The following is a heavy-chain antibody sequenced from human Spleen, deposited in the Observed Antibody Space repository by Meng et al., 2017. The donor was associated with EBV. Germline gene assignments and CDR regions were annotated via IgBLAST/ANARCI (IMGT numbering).Heavy chain of an antibody. D-gene: IGHD2-2*01. CDR3: ARDCSSTSCSVDY. J-gene: IGHJ4*02. CDR1: GSTSTGYY. CDR2: INPNSGGT. Sequence: VPLWQSGAEVRKPGALVKVACKASGSTSTGYYMHWVRQAPGQGLEWMGRINPNSGGTNYAQKFQGRVTMTRDTSISTAYMELSRLRSDDTAVYYCARDCSSTSCSVDYWGQGTLVTVSS. V-gene: IGHV1-2*06.